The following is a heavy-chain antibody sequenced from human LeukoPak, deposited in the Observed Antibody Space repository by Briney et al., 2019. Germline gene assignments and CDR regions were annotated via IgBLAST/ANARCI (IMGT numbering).Heavy chain of an antibody. J-gene: IGHJ4*02. CDR1: GGSISSYY. D-gene: IGHD6-13*01. Sequence: SETLSLTCTVSGGSISSYYWSWIRQPPGKGLEWIGYIYYSGSTNYNPSLKSRVTISVDTSKNQFSLKLSSVSAADTAVYYCARHFTIAAHFDYWGQGTLVTVSS. CDR2: IYYSGST. CDR3: ARHFTIAAHFDY. V-gene: IGHV4-59*08.